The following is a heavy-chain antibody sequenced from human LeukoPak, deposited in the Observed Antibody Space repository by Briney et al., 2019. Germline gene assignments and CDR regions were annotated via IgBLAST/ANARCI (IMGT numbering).Heavy chain of an antibody. D-gene: IGHD6-19*01. CDR2: IYYGGST. J-gene: IGHJ4*02. Sequence: SETLSLTCTVSGGSISSYYWSWIRQPPGKGLEWIGYIYYGGSTNYNPSLKSRVTISVDTSKNQFSLKLSSVTAADTAVYYCARVSRGSGWSAFDYWGQGTLVTVSS. V-gene: IGHV4-59*01. CDR1: GGSISSYY. CDR3: ARVSRGSGWSAFDY.